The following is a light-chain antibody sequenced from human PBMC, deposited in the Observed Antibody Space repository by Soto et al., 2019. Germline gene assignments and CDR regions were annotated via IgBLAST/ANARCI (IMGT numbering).Light chain of an antibody. CDR1: QNLSSGY. Sequence: EIVLTQSPGTLSLSPGESATLSCRASQNLSSGYLAWYRQRPGQAPRILIYAASSRATGIPDRFIGSGSGTDFTLTISRLEPEDFAVYYCQQYDTSPRTFGRGTKVE. J-gene: IGKJ1*01. V-gene: IGKV3-20*01. CDR3: QQYDTSPRT. CDR2: AAS.